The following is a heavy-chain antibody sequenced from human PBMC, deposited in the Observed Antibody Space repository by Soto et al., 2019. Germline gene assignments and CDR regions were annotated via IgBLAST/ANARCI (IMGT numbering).Heavy chain of an antibody. V-gene: IGHV4-39*01. Sequence: SETLSLTCTVSGGSISSSSYYWCWIRQPPGKGLEWIGSIYYSGSTYYNPSLKSRVTISADTSKNQFSLKLSSVTAADTAVYYCARLPSSWYFSYYYGMDVWGQGTTVTV. D-gene: IGHD6-13*01. CDR2: IYYSGST. CDR3: ARLPSSWYFSYYYGMDV. J-gene: IGHJ6*02. CDR1: GGSISSSSYY.